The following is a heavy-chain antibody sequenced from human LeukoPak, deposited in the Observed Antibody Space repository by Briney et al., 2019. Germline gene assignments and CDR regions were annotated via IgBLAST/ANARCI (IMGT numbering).Heavy chain of an antibody. CDR3: ARGGSGIAFDY. Sequence: SETLSLTCTVSGGSISSSFYYWGWIRQPPGKGLEWIGSIYHSGSTYYNPSLKSRVTISVDTSRNQFSLNLSSVTAADTAVYYCARGGSGIAFDYWGQGTLVTVSS. J-gene: IGHJ4*02. D-gene: IGHD6-19*01. CDR2: IYHSGST. CDR1: GGSISSSFYY. V-gene: IGHV4-39*07.